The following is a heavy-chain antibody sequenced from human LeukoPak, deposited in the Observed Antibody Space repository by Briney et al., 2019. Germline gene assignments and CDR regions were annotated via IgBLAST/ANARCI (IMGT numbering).Heavy chain of an antibody. D-gene: IGHD3-22*01. V-gene: IGHV3-21*01. J-gene: IGHJ4*02. CDR1: GFTFSSYS. Sequence: GGSLRLSCAASGFTFSSYSMNWVRQAPGKGLEWVSSISSSSYISYADSVKGRFTISRDNAKNSLYLQMNSLRAADPAVYYCARDQIDGYYSFDYWGQGTLVTVSS. CDR3: ARDQIDGYYSFDY. CDR2: ISSSSYI.